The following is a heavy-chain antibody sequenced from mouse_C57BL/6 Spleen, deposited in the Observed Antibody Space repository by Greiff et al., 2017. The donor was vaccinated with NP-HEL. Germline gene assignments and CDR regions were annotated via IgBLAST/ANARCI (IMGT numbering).Heavy chain of an antibody. V-gene: IGHV1-52*01. D-gene: IGHD1-1*01. CDR3: ARGGGSSLYYAMDY. CDR1: GYTFTSYW. CDR2: IDPSDSDT. Sequence: QVQLQQPGAELVRPGSSVKLSCKASGYTFTSYWMHWVKQRPIQGLEWIGNIDPSDSDTHYNQKFKDKATLTVDKSSSTAYMQLSSLTSEDSAGYYCARGGGSSLYYAMDYWGQGTSVTVSS. J-gene: IGHJ4*01.